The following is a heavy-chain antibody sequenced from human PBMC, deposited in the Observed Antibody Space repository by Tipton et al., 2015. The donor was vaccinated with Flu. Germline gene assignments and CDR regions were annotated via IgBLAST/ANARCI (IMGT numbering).Heavy chain of an antibody. Sequence: QLVQSGAEVKKPGSSVKVSCKASGGTFSSYAISWVRQAPGQGLEWMGRIIPIFGTANYAQKFQGRVTITADESTSTAYMELSSLRSEDTAVYYCARKGYYDSSGYHSDYYGMDVWGQGTTVTVSS. CDR1: GGTFSSYA. CDR2: IIPIFGTA. V-gene: IGHV1-69*18. J-gene: IGHJ6*02. CDR3: ARKGYYDSSGYHSDYYGMDV. D-gene: IGHD3-22*01.